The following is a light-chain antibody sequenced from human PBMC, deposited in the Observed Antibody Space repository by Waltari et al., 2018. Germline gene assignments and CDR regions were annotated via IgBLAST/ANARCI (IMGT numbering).Light chain of an antibody. CDR1: SRYVGGYSL. Sequence: QSALTQPASVSGSPGPSITISCTGYSRYVGGYSLVSWFQQHPGKAPKLMIYAVTKRPSGVSHRFSGSKSGNTASLTISGLQTEDEADYYCCSYAGSTTSSVVFGTGTKVIVL. J-gene: IGLJ1*01. V-gene: IGLV2-23*02. CDR3: CSYAGSTTSSVV. CDR2: AVT.